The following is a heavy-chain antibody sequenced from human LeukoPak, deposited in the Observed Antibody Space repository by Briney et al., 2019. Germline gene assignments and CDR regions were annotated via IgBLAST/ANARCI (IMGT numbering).Heavy chain of an antibody. Sequence: PSETLSLTCTVSGGSISSGNYYWTWIRQPPGKGLEFIGSVYYSGTTYYNPSLESRVILSVDTSKNQFSLKVTSMTAADTALYYCTRSAAFVKGGFDYWGQGTLVTVSS. D-gene: IGHD3-10*01. J-gene: IGHJ4*02. CDR3: TRSAAFVKGGFDY. V-gene: IGHV4-39*07. CDR2: VYYSGTT. CDR1: GGSISSGNYY.